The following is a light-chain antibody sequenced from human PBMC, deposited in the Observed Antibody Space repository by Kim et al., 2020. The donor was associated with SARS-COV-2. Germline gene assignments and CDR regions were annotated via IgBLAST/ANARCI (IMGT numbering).Light chain of an antibody. CDR3: QQYSNYPYT. CDR2: AAS. V-gene: IGKV1-5*01. CDR1: QNINNW. Sequence: DIQMTQSPSTLSTSVGDRVTITCRASQNINNWLAWYQQRPGKAPKLLIYAASSLEGGVPSRFTGSKSGTEFTLTISSLQPDDFATYFCQQYSNYPYTFGQGTKLEIK. J-gene: IGKJ2*01.